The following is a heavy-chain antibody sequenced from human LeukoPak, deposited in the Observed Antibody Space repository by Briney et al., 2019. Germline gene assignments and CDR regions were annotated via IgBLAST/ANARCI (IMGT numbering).Heavy chain of an antibody. CDR2: ISGIGSTI. D-gene: IGHD6-13*01. CDR3: ARDWGAAGLWDY. CDR1: GFTFSSYE. V-gene: IGHV3-48*03. Sequence: GGSLRLSCAASGFTFSSYEMNWVRQAPGKGLEWVSYISGIGSTIYYADSVKGRFTISRDNAKNSLYLQMNSLRAEDTAIYYCARDWGAAGLWDYWGQGTLVTVSS. J-gene: IGHJ4*02.